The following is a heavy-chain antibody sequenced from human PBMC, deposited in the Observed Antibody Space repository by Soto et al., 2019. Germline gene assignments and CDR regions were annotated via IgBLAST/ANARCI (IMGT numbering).Heavy chain of an antibody. D-gene: IGHD6-13*01. V-gene: IGHV1-3*01. CDR2: INGGTGQT. CDR3: TNTGINGIAAAILLGMDV. J-gene: IGHJ6*02. CDR1: GYTFTTRA. Sequence: ASVKVSCKASGYTFTTRAMHWVRQAPGQSLEWMGWINGGTGQTKHSQRFQGRVNITRDTSASTAYMELSSLRSEDTAVYYCTNTGINGIAAAILLGMDVWGQGTTVTVSS.